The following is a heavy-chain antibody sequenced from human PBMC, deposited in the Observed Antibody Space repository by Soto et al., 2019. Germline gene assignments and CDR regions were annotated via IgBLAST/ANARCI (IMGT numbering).Heavy chain of an antibody. Sequence: PSETLSLTCTVSGGSISSSSYYWGWIRQPPGKGLEWIGSIYYSGSTYYNPSLKSRVTISVDTSKNQFSLKLSSVTAADTAVYYCARHVEMATTPLGYWGQGTLVTAPQ. CDR3: ARHVEMATTPLGY. CDR2: IYYSGST. D-gene: IGHD5-12*01. CDR1: GGSISSSSYY. V-gene: IGHV4-39*01. J-gene: IGHJ4*02.